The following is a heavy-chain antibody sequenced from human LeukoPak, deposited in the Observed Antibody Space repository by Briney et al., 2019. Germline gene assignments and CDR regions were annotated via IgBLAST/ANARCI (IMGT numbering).Heavy chain of an antibody. Sequence: GGSLRLSCAASGFTFSSYSMNWVRQAPGKGLEWVSYISSSSCTIYYADSVKGRFTISRDNAKNSLYLQMNSLRAEDTAVYYCARDGRFGFPLDFWGQGTLVTVSS. CDR3: ARDGRFGFPLDF. V-gene: IGHV3-48*04. CDR1: GFTFSSYS. J-gene: IGHJ4*02. D-gene: IGHD3-10*01. CDR2: ISSSSCTI.